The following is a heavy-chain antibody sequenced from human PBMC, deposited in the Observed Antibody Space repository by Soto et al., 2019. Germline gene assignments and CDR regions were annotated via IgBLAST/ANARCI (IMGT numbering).Heavy chain of an antibody. CDR2: IFPSDSVT. J-gene: IGHJ5*02. CDR1: GYKFTSSW. V-gene: IGHV5-51*01. CDR3: ARKDKSGYFNWFDP. D-gene: IGHD3-22*01. Sequence: PGDSLKISCSTSGYKFTSSWISWVRQMTGKGLEWMGIIFPSDSVTRYSPSFQGQVTISADRSTSTVFLQWASLKASDTAVYFCARKDKSGYFNWFDPWGQGTLVIVSS.